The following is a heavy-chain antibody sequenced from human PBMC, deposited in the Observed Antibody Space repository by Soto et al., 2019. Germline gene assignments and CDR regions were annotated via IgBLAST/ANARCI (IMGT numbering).Heavy chain of an antibody. J-gene: IGHJ3*02. CDR3: ARHVSQDIVVVPAAPHDAFDI. CDR2: IYPGDSDT. Sequence: PGESLKISCKGSGYSFTSYWIGWVLQMPWKGLEWMGIIYPGDSDTRYSPSFQGQVTISADKSISTAYLQWSSLKASDTAMYYCARHVSQDIVVVPAAPHDAFDIWGQGTMVTVSS. D-gene: IGHD2-2*01. CDR1: GYSFTSYW. V-gene: IGHV5-51*01.